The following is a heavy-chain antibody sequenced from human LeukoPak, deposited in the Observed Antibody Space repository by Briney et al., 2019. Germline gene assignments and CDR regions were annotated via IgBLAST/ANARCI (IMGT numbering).Heavy chain of an antibody. CDR3: AKDKAIGYCSGGTCSYFDY. Sequence: GGSLRLSCAASGFSFSAYAMSWVRQAPGKGLEWVSGIRSKGVSAYYATSVKGRFTMSRDNSKNTLSLQMNSLRAEDTAVYYCAKDKAIGYCSGGTCSYFDYWGQGTLVTVSS. D-gene: IGHD2-15*01. V-gene: IGHV3-23*01. J-gene: IGHJ4*02. CDR2: IRSKGVSA. CDR1: GFSFSAYA.